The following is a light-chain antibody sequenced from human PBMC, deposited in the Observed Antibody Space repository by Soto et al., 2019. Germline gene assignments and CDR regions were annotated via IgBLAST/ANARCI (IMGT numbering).Light chain of an antibody. CDR1: QSVTTR. CDR3: QQYGGSPIT. V-gene: IGKV3-20*01. Sequence: EIVLTQSPDTLPLSPGGRPTLSCRASQSVTTRLAWYQQKPGQPPRLLISGASVRASGVPVRISGSGSGTDFTLTISRLEPEDFALYYCQQYGGSPITFGLGTRLEIK. J-gene: IGKJ5*01. CDR2: GAS.